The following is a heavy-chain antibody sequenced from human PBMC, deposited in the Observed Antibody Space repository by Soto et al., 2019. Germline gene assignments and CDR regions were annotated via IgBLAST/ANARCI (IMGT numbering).Heavy chain of an antibody. CDR2: IYRDGTT. Sequence: GGSLRLSCAVSGFSLNNYWMHWVRQRPGKGLVWVARIYRDGTTSYADSVKGRFTISRDNAKNTVSLQMNSLKDEDTAVYYCIRGNTGYGNFDYWGQGTLVTVSS. D-gene: IGHD5-12*01. V-gene: IGHV3-74*01. J-gene: IGHJ4*02. CDR3: IRGNTGYGNFDY. CDR1: GFSLNNYW.